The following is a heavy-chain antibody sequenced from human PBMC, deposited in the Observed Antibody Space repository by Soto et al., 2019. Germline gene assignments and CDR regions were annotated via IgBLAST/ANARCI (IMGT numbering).Heavy chain of an antibody. Sequence: GGSLRLSCAASGFTFSSYWMHWVRQAPGKGLVWVSRINSDGSSTSYADSVKGRFTISRDNAKNTLYLQMNSLRAEDTAVYYCARDLVVEVPAATNNWFDPWGQGTLVTVSS. CDR1: GFTFSSYW. CDR2: INSDGSST. J-gene: IGHJ5*02. CDR3: ARDLVVEVPAATNNWFDP. V-gene: IGHV3-74*01. D-gene: IGHD2-2*01.